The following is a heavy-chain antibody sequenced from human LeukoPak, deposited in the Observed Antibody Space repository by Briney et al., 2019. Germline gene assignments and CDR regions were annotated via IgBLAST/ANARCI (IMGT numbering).Heavy chain of an antibody. Sequence: TGGSLRLSCAASGFTFSNYAMSWVRQAPGKGLEWVSAIGSSGGPTYYANSVKGRFTISRDNSKNTLYLHMNSLRSDDTAVYYCARLHELWGLGYWGQGTLVTVSS. J-gene: IGHJ4*02. CDR3: ARLHELWGLGY. CDR1: GFTFSNYA. D-gene: IGHD2-21*01. CDR2: IGSSGGPT. V-gene: IGHV3-23*01.